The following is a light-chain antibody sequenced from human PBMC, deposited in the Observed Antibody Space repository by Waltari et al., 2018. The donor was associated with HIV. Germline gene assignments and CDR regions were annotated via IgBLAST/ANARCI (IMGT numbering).Light chain of an antibody. CDR1: SSNIGAGFD. J-gene: IGLJ1*01. V-gene: IGLV1-40*01. CDR2: AAT. Sequence: QSVLTQPPSVSGAPGQRVTLSCTGRSSNIGAGFDVHWYQQLPGIAPKLLIYAATNRHSGVPDRFSGSKSGTSASLAITGLQAEDEADYYCQSYDSSLSSYVFASGTRVTVL. CDR3: QSYDSSLSSYV.